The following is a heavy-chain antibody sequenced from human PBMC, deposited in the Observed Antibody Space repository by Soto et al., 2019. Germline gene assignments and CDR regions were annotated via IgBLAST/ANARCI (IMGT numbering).Heavy chain of an antibody. D-gene: IGHD2-15*01. CDR1: GFTFSNAW. V-gene: IGHV3-15*01. CDR2: IKSKTDGGTT. J-gene: IGHJ6*02. CDR3: TSDLGGYDYSYGMDV. Sequence: GGSLRLSCAASGFTFSNAWMSWVRQAPGKGLEWVGRIKSKTDGGTTDYAAPVKGRFTISRDDSKNTLYLQMNSLKTEDTAVYYCTSDLGGYDYSYGMDVWGQGTTVTVSS.